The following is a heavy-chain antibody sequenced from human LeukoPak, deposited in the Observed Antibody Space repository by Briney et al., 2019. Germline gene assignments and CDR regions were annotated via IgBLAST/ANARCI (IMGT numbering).Heavy chain of an antibody. D-gene: IGHD6-6*01. V-gene: IGHV4-59*01. J-gene: IGHJ5*02. CDR3: ARGLTSYSRSSYWFDP. Sequence: SETLSLTCAVSRGSISSYYWSWIRQPPGKGLEWIGYTYYSGSPNDNPSLRSRVTISVDTSKNQFSLKLSSVTAADTAIYYCARGLTSYSRSSYWFDPWGQGTLVTVSS. CDR2: TYYSGSP. CDR1: RGSISSYY.